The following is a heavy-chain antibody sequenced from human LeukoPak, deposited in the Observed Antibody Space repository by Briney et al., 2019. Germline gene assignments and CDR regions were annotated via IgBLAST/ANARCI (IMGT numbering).Heavy chain of an antibody. V-gene: IGHV1-69*13. CDR2: IIPIFGTA. CDR3: ARYYGSGISAFDI. D-gene: IGHD3-10*01. J-gene: IGHJ3*02. CDR1: GGTFSSYA. Sequence: ASVKVSCKASGGTFSSYAISWVRQAPGQGLEWMGGIIPIFGTANYAQKFQGRVTITADESTSTAYMELSSLRSEDTAAYYCARYYGSGISAFDIWGQGTMVTVSS.